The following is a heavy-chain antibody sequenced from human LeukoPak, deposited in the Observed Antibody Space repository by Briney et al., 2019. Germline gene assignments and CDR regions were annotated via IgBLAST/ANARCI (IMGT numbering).Heavy chain of an antibody. CDR3: AKVLVPAAIDYYYGMDV. V-gene: IGHV3-23*01. CDR2: TSGSGGST. CDR1: GFISSTYS. Sequence: GGSLRLSCAASGFISSTYSMNWVRQAPGKGLEWVSATSGSGGSTYYADSVKGRFTISRDNSKNTLYLQMNSLRAEDTAVYYCAKVLVPAAIDYYYGMDVWGQGTTVTVSS. J-gene: IGHJ6*02. D-gene: IGHD2-2*01.